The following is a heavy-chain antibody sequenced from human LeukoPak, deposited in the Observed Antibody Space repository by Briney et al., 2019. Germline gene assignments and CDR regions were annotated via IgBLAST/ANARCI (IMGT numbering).Heavy chain of an antibody. D-gene: IGHD1-26*01. CDR2: IYHSGST. Sequence: SETLSLTCAVSGGSISSSNWWSWVRQPPGKGLEWIGEIYHSGSTNYNPSLKSRVTISVDKSKNQFSLKLSSVTAADTAVYYCAGDRYSGSYLDAFDIWGQGTMVTVSS. V-gene: IGHV4-4*02. CDR3: AGDRYSGSYLDAFDI. CDR1: GGSISSSNW. J-gene: IGHJ3*02.